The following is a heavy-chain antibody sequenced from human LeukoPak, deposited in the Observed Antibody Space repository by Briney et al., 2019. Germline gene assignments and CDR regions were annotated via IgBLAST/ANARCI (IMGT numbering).Heavy chain of an antibody. CDR1: GFTFSTYS. J-gene: IGHJ4*02. CDR2: IKQDGSEK. D-gene: IGHD2-15*01. Sequence: GGSLRLSCAASGFTFSTYSMNWVRQGPGKGLEWVANIKQDGSEKNYVDSVKGRFTISRDNAKNALYLQMNSLRAEDTAVYYYTKKAKAHGDRYCSGGRCLQSNPFFDYWGQGTLVTVSS. V-gene: IGHV3-7*03. CDR3: TKKAKAHGDRYCSGGRCLQSNPFFDY.